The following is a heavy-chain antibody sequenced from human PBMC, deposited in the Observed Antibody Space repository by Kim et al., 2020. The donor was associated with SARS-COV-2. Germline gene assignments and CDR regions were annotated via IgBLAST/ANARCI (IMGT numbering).Heavy chain of an antibody. J-gene: IGHJ6*02. CDR1: GFTFGSFG. CDR3: AKDVAGKYWYYGMDA. V-gene: IGHV3-30*18. CDR2: ISFDGSDK. Sequence: GGSLRLSCTASGFTFGSFGLHWVRQAPGKGLEWVAVISFDGSDKYYRDSVKGRFTISRDDSKNTLFLQMDSLRPEDTAVYYCAKDVAGKYWYYGMDAWG. D-gene: IGHD2-8*02.